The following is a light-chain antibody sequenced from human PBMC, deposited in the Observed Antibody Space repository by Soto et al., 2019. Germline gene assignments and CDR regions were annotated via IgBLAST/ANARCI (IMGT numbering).Light chain of an antibody. V-gene: IGLV1-40*01. Sequence: QSALTQTPSVSGAPGQTITISCTGTDSNIGAGYDVHWYQHLPGRAPKLLIFGNTHRPSGVPDRFSGAKSGTSASLAITGLQPEDEADYSCQSFDNSLSGFYVFGSGTKLTVL. J-gene: IGLJ1*01. CDR3: QSFDNSLSGFYV. CDR2: GNT. CDR1: DSNIGAGYD.